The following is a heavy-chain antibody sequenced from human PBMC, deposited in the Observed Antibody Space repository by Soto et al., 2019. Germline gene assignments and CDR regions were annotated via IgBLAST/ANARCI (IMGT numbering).Heavy chain of an antibody. D-gene: IGHD1-26*01. CDR3: ARDGGGSYEFDS. Sequence: GGSLRLSCAASGFTVSSNYMSWVRQAPGKGLEWVSVIYSGGSTYYADAVKGRFTISRANSKNTLYLHMHRLRAADTAVYYCARDGGGSYEFDSWGQGTLVTVSS. CDR2: IYSGGST. CDR1: GFTVSSNY. V-gene: IGHV3-53*01. J-gene: IGHJ4*02.